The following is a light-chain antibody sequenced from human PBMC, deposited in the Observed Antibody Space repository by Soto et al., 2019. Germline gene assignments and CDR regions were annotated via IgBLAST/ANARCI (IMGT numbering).Light chain of an antibody. J-gene: IGLJ3*02. CDR1: SSDIGGSKY. Sequence: QSALTQPASVSGSPGQSITISCSGTSSDIGGSKYVSWYQQPPGKVPKLLIYEVDNRPSGVSDRFSASKSGNTASLTISGLQAEDEGDYYCNSYSSSGTHWVFGGGTKLTVL. V-gene: IGLV2-14*01. CDR3: NSYSSSGTHWV. CDR2: EVD.